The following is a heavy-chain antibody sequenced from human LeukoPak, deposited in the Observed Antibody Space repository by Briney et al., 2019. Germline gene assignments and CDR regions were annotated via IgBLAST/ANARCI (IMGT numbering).Heavy chain of an antibody. J-gene: IGHJ3*02. CDR1: GGSISSSSYY. CDR3: ARDVGASAPDAFDI. V-gene: IGHV4-39*02. D-gene: IGHD1-26*01. CDR2: IYYSGST. Sequence: SETLSLTCTVSGGSISSSSYYWGWIRQPPGKGLEWIGSIYYSGSTYYNPSLKSRVTISVDTSKNQYSLKLSSVTAADTDVYYCARDVGASAPDAFDIWGQGTMVTVSS.